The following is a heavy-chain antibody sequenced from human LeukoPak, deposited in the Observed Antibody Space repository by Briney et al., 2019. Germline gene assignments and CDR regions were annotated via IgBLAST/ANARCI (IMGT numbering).Heavy chain of an antibody. CDR1: GYTFTSYG. D-gene: IGHD2-2*01. V-gene: IGHV1-18*01. CDR2: ISVYNGNT. J-gene: IGHJ5*02. Sequence: GAGVKVSCKASGYTFTSYGISWVRQAPGQGRERMGWISVYNGNTNYAQKLNGRVTTTTDTSTNTAYLELRSLRSDDTAVYYYARDRGMVVVPAARRHCFAPWGQGTLVTVSS. CDR3: ARDRGMVVVPAARRHCFAP.